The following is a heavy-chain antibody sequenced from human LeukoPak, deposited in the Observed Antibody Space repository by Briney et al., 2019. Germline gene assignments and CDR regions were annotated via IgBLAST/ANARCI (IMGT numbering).Heavy chain of an antibody. CDR1: GGDLRSYA. V-gene: IGHV1-69*05. Sequence: ASVKVSCKAPGGDLRSYAINWVRQAPGQSLEWMGGIVPIIGTIVYAQKFLGRVTISTDESTRTAFMELNSLRSEDSAVYFCARPSEGSGNYFRTVEFTDLFDIWGQGTMVTVAS. CDR3: ARPSEGSGNYFRTVEFTDLFDI. CDR2: IVPIIGTI. J-gene: IGHJ3*02. D-gene: IGHD3-10*01.